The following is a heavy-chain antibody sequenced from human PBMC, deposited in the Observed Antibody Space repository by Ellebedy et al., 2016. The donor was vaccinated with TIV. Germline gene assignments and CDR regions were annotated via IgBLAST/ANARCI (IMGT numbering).Heavy chain of an antibody. CDR2: ISYHGSDK. J-gene: IGHJ5*01. Sequence: GESLKISCAASGFNFNSYALHWVRQAPGKGLEWVSLISYHGSDKYYADSVKGRLTISRDNSKNTLDLQMNNLRTEDTAVYYCARDPDAFGYQYFDLWGQGTLVIVSS. D-gene: IGHD3-10*01. V-gene: IGHV3-30*04. CDR3: ARDPDAFGYQYFDL. CDR1: GFNFNSYA.